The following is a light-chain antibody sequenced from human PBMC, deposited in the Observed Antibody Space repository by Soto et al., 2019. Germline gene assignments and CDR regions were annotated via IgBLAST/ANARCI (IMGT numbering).Light chain of an antibody. CDR1: QSIGSW. CDR2: KTS. Sequence: DTQMTQSPSTLSASVGDRVTITCRASQSIGSWLAWYQQKPGKAPKLLIYKTSILENGVPSRFSGSGPGTEFTLSISSLQPDDFATYYCHQYNSYWTFGQGTRWIS. V-gene: IGKV1-5*03. CDR3: HQYNSYWT. J-gene: IGKJ1*01.